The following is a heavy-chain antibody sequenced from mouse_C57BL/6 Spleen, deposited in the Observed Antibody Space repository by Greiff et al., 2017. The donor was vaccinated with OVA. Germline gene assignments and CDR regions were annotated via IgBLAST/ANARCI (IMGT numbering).Heavy chain of an antibody. V-gene: IGHV1-53*01. CDR3: ARWFDYDYCDY. CDR2: INPSNGGT. CDR1: GFTFTSYW. Sequence: QVQLLQPGTELVKPGASVKLSCKASGFTFTSYWMHWVKQRPGKGLEWIGNINPSNGGTNYTEKFKSKATLTVDKSSNTAYMQLSSLTSEDSAVYYCARWFDYDYCDYWGQGTTLTVSS. J-gene: IGHJ2*01. D-gene: IGHD2-4*01.